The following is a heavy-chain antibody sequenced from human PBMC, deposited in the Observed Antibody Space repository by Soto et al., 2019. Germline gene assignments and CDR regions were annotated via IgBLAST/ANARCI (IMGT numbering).Heavy chain of an antibody. CDR1: GGPLNNYA. CDR2: IIPIFNSA. CDR3: AREVTVASYSFDF. J-gene: IGHJ4*02. V-gene: IGHV1-69*01. Sequence: SVKVSCTASGGPLNNYALIWVRQAPGQGLEWMGGIIPIFNSANYAQKFQGRVTITADDSTSTAYMELRSLRPDDTAVYYCAREVTVASYSFDFWGQGTLVTVSS. D-gene: IGHD5-12*01.